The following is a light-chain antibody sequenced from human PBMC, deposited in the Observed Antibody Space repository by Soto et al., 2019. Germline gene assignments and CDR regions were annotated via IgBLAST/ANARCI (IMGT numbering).Light chain of an antibody. V-gene: IGKV3-20*01. J-gene: IGKJ4*01. CDR2: GAS. CDR3: QQYGSSPLT. Sequence: EIVLTQSPGTLSLSPGERANLSCRASQSLSSSYLAWYQQKPGQAPRVLIYGASSRATGIPDRFSGSGSGTDFTLTITRLEPEDFAIYYCQQYGSSPLTFGGGTRVEIK. CDR1: QSLSSSY.